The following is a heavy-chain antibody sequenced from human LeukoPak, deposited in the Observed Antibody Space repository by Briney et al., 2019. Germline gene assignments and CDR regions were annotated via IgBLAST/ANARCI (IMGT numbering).Heavy chain of an antibody. J-gene: IGHJ2*01. Sequence: PSETLSLTCTASGGSISSYYWSWIRQPPGKGLEWIGYIYYSGSTNNNPSLKSRVTISVDTSKNQFSLKLSSVTAADTAVYYCARDAKFDFWSDGGYFDLWGRGTLVTVSS. D-gene: IGHD3-3*01. CDR3: ARDAKFDFWSDGGYFDL. CDR2: IYYSGST. V-gene: IGHV4-59*01. CDR1: GGSISSYY.